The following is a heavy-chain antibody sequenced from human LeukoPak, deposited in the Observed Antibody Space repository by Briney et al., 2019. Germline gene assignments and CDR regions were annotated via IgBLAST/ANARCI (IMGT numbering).Heavy chain of an antibody. CDR1: GFTFSSYA. V-gene: IGHV3-23*01. J-gene: IGHJ3*02. CDR3: AKADSSGGAFDI. Sequence: PGGSLRLSCAASGFTFSSYAMSWVRQAPGKGLEWVTAISGSGGSTYYADSVKGRFTISRDNSKNTLYLQMNSLRAEDTAVYYCAKADSSGGAFDIWGQGTMVTVSS. CDR2: ISGSGGST. D-gene: IGHD3-22*01.